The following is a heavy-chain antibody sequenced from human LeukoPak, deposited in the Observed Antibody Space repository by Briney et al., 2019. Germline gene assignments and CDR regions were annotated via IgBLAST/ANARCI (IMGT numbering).Heavy chain of an antibody. CDR3: ARSPYLGSGYFDL. D-gene: IGHD1-26*01. Sequence: GGSLRLSCAASGFTFNSYAMHWVRQAPGKGLERVALISYDGTKKYFADSAKGRFTISRDNSMKTLDLQMNTLSADDTAIYYCARSPYLGSGYFDLWGRGTLVTVSS. J-gene: IGHJ2*01. V-gene: IGHV3-30*01. CDR2: ISYDGTKK. CDR1: GFTFNSYA.